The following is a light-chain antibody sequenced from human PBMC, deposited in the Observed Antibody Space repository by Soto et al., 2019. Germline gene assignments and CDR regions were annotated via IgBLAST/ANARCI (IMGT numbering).Light chain of an antibody. CDR3: SSYAGSNNYVV. V-gene: IGLV2-8*01. CDR1: SSDVGGYNY. Sequence: QSALTQPPSASGSPAQSVTISCTGTSSDVGGYNYVSWYQQHPGKAPKLMIYEVNKRPSGVPDRFSGSKSGNTASLTVSGLQAEDEADYSCSSYAGSNNYVVFGGGTKLTVL. CDR2: EVN. J-gene: IGLJ2*01.